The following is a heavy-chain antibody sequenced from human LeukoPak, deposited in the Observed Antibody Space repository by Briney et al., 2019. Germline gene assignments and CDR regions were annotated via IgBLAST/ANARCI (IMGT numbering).Heavy chain of an antibody. CDR3: ARYRGASGYHFDY. V-gene: IGHV1-69*06. Sequence: GASVKVSCKASGGTFSSYAISWVRQAPGQGLEWMGGIIPIFGTANYAQKFQGRVTITADKSTSTAYMELSSLRSEDTAMYYCARYRGASGYHFDYWGQGTLVTVSS. D-gene: IGHD5-12*01. CDR1: GGTFSSYA. CDR2: IIPIFGTA. J-gene: IGHJ4*02.